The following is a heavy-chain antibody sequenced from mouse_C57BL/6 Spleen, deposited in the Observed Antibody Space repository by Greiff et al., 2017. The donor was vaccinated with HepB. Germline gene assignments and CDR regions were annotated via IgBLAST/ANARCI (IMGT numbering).Heavy chain of an antibody. D-gene: IGHD2-4*01. J-gene: IGHJ4*01. Sequence: VKVVESGPELVKPGASVKISCKASGYAFSSSWMNWVKQRPGKGLEWIGRIYPGDGDTNYNGKFKGKATLTADKSSSTAYMQLSSLTSEDSAVYFCARSGDYDRDYYAMDYWGQGTSVTVSS. CDR1: GYAFSSSW. V-gene: IGHV1-82*01. CDR2: IYPGDGDT. CDR3: ARSGDYDRDYYAMDY.